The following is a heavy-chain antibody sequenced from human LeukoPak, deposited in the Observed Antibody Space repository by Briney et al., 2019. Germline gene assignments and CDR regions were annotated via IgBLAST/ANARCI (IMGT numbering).Heavy chain of an antibody. CDR2: IYYSGST. J-gene: IGHJ4*02. D-gene: IGHD4-17*01. Sequence: PSETLSLTCTVSSGSISSYYWSWIRQPPGKGLEWIGYIYYSGSTDYNPSLKSRVTISVDTSKNQFSLKLSSVTAADTAVYYCARYDDYGDYAFDFWGRGTLVTVSS. V-gene: IGHV4-59*08. CDR1: SGSISSYY. CDR3: ARYDDYGDYAFDF.